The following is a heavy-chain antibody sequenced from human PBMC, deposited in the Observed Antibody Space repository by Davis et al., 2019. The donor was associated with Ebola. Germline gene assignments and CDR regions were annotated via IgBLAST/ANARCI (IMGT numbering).Heavy chain of an antibody. V-gene: IGHV4-59*12. Sequence: MPSETLSLTCTVSGGSITSYYWSWIRQPPGKGLEWIGYIYFSWSTNYNPSLKSRVTISVDKSKNPFSLKLSSVTAAEPAVYYCARESPVAGTYFDYWGQGTLVTVSS. CDR2: IYFSWST. CDR3: ARESPVAGTYFDY. CDR1: GGSITSYY. J-gene: IGHJ4*02. D-gene: IGHD6-19*01.